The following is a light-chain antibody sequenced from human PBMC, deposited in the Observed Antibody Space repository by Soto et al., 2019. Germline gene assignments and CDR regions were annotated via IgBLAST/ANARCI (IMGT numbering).Light chain of an antibody. Sequence: SVLTQPPSASGSPGQSVTISCTGTSSDVGGYKYVSWYQQQPGKAPKLMIYEVSKRPSGVPDRFSGSKSGNTASLTVSGLQAEDEADYFCTSYAGSTVVFGGGTKVTVL. CDR1: SSDVGGYKY. J-gene: IGLJ2*01. V-gene: IGLV2-8*01. CDR2: EVS. CDR3: TSYAGSTVV.